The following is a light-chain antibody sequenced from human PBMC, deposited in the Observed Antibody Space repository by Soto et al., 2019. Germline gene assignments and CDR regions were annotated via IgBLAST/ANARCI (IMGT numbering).Light chain of an antibody. Sequence: DIQMTQSPSSLSASVGDRVTITCQASQAISSSLNWYQQKPGMAPKLLIYDASYLETGVPSRFSGSGSGTDFTFTISSLQPEDSATYYCQQYDHVPLTFGGGTKVEIK. CDR1: QAISSS. CDR2: DAS. V-gene: IGKV1-33*01. CDR3: QQYDHVPLT. J-gene: IGKJ4*01.